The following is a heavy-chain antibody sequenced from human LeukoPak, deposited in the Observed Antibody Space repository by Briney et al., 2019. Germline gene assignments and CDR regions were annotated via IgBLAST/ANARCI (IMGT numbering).Heavy chain of an antibody. D-gene: IGHD4-17*01. Sequence: ATVNDSCKASGYTLTKYGMRRVRQAAGHGREWVGRISAYNGNTNYAQKLQGGVTMTTDTSTSRAYMELRSLRSDETAVYYCARDENYGIFFNVDYWGQGTLVTVSS. CDR1: GYTLTKYG. J-gene: IGHJ4*02. CDR2: ISAYNGNT. CDR3: ARDENYGIFFNVDY. V-gene: IGHV1-18*01.